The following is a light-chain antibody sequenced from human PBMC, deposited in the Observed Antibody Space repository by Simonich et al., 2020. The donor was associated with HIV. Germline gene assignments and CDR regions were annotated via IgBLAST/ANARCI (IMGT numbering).Light chain of an antibody. V-gene: IGLV1-44*01. Sequence: QSALTQEASVSGTVGQKVTLSCTGMSNNVGSYPVGWYQQISHGAPKTVMFGNSLPSGIPDRFAGSKSGTTASLTISGLQPEDEADYYCSTWDYSLNAWVFGGGTKLTVL. CDR2: GNS. CDR1: SNNVGSYP. CDR3: STWDYSLNAWV. J-gene: IGLJ3*02.